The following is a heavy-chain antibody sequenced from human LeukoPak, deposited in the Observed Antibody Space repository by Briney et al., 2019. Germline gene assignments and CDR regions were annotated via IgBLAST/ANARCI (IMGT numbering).Heavy chain of an antibody. Sequence: GGSLRLSCAASRFTFSSYAMSWVRQAPGKGLEWVAAISGSGGRTYYADSVKGRFTISRDNSKNTLSLQVNSLRSEDTAVYYCATDSLWFGESGAFDIWGQGTMVTVSS. V-gene: IGHV3-23*01. CDR1: RFTFSSYA. J-gene: IGHJ3*02. CDR2: ISGSGGRT. CDR3: ATDSLWFGESGAFDI. D-gene: IGHD3-10*01.